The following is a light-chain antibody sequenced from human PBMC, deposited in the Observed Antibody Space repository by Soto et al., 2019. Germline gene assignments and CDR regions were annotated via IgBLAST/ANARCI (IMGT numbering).Light chain of an antibody. CDR2: STY. J-gene: IGLJ2*01. V-gene: IGLV7-43*01. Sequence: QAVVTQEPSLTVSPGGTVTLTCAFSTGAVTSGDYPNWFQQKPGQAPRALIYSTYRTYSWTPARFSGSLLGGKAALTLSGVQPEDEAEYYCLFQYGGVEHGGVKLIFGGGTKLTVL. CDR1: TGAVTSGDY. CDR3: LFQYGGVEHGGVKLI.